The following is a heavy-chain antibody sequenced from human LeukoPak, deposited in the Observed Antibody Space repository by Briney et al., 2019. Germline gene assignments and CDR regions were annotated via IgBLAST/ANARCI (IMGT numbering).Heavy chain of an antibody. Sequence: SETLSLTCTLSGGSISSCGCYWSWIRQHPGKGLEWIGYIYYSVSTYYNPSPKSRLTISVDTSKTRCSLKLSSVTAADPAVYYCARGSDTMVRGAFDTWGQGTMVAVSS. CDR2: IYYSVST. D-gene: IGHD3-10*01. J-gene: IGHJ3*02. CDR1: GGSISSCGCY. CDR3: ARGSDTMVRGAFDT. V-gene: IGHV4-31*03.